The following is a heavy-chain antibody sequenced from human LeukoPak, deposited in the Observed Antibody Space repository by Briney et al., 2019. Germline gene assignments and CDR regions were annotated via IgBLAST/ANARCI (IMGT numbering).Heavy chain of an antibody. D-gene: IGHD5-18*01. CDR2: IYYSGST. CDR1: GGSISSYY. V-gene: IGHV4-59*01. J-gene: IGHJ3*02. Sequence: SETLSLTCTVSGGSISSYYWSWIRQPPGKGLEWIGYIYYSGSTNYNPSLKSRVTVSVDTSKNQFSLKLSSVTAADTAVYYCARTEDTAMVTAFDIWGQGTIVTVSS. CDR3: ARTEDTAMVTAFDI.